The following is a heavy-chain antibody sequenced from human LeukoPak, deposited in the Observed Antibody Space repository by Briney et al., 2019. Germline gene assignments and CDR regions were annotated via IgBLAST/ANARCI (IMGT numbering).Heavy chain of an antibody. J-gene: IGHJ4*02. V-gene: IGHV3-11*01. CDR1: GFTFSDYY. CDR3: ARVNNWNDVSFFDY. Sequence: GGSLRLSCAASGFTFSDYYMSWIRQAPGKGLEWVSYISSSGSTIYYADSVKGRFTISRDKAKNSLYLQMNSLRAEDTAVYYCARVNNWNDVSFFDYWGQGTLVTVSS. CDR2: ISSSGSTI. D-gene: IGHD1-20*01.